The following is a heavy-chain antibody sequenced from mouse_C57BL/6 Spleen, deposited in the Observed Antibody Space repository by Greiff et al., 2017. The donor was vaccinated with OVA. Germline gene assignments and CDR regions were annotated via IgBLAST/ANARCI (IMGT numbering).Heavy chain of an antibody. J-gene: IGHJ4*01. V-gene: IGHV1-81*01. CDR1: GYTFTSYG. D-gene: IGHD1-1*01. CDR2: IYPRSGNT. CDR3: AISELLGYAMDY. Sequence: VKLQQSGAELARPGASVKLSCKASGYTFTSYGISWVKQRTGQGLEWIGEIYPRSGNTYYNEKFKGKATLTADKSSSTAYMELRSLTSEDSAVYFCAISELLGYAMDYWGQGTSVTVSS.